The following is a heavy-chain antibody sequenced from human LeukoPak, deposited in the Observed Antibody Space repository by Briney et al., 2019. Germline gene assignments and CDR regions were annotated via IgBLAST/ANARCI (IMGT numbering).Heavy chain of an antibody. J-gene: IGHJ4*02. CDR2: IYYSGST. CDR3: ARQGGSSFDY. Sequence: PSETLSLTCTVSGGSISSYYWSWIRQPPGKGLEWIGYIYYSGSTNYNPSLKSRVTISVDTSKNQFSLKLSSVTAADTAVYYCARQGGSSFDYWGQGTLVTVSS. CDR1: GGSISSYY. V-gene: IGHV4-59*08. D-gene: IGHD1-26*01.